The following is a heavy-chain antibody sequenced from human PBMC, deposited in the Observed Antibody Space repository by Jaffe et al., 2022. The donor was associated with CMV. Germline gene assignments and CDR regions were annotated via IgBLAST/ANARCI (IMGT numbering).Heavy chain of an antibody. CDR1: GFTFSSYS. D-gene: IGHD1-26*01. CDR3: ARDRSGSYLDLYDAFDI. J-gene: IGHJ3*02. CDR2: ISSSSSYI. Sequence: EVQLVESGGGLVKPGGSLRLSCAASGFTFSSYSMNWVRQAPGKGLEWVSSISSSSSYIYYADSVKGRFTISRDNAKNSLYLQMNSLRAEDTAVYYCARDRSGSYLDLYDAFDIWGQGTMVTVSS. V-gene: IGHV3-21*01.